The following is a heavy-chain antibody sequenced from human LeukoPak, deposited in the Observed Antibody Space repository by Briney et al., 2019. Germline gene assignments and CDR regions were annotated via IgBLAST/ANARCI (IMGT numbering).Heavy chain of an antibody. CDR2: LNPYSGGT. CDR3: ARGDSNSASRFGHYYDSSGPPRY. V-gene: IGHV1-2*02. Sequence: AASVKVSCKTSGFTFKDYYIHWVRQAPGQGREWMGWLNPYSGGTNYAQKFQGRVTMTRDTSISTAYMELSRLRSDDTAVYYCARGDSNSASRFGHYYDSSGPPRYWGQGTLVTVSS. CDR1: GFTFKDYY. D-gene: IGHD3-22*01. J-gene: IGHJ4*02.